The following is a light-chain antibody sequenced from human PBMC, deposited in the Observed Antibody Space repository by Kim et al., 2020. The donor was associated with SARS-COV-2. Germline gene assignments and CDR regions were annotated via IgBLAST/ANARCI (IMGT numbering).Light chain of an antibody. CDR3: QQYSSSPWT. CDR1: QSVSSTY. J-gene: IGKJ1*01. CDR2: DVS. V-gene: IGKV3D-20*01. Sequence: EIVLTQSPATLSLSPGEGATLSCGVSQSVSSTYLAWYQQKPGLAPRLLIYDVSNRATGIPDRFSGSGSGSDFTLTISRLEPEDFAVYYCQQYSSSPWTFGQGTKVDIK.